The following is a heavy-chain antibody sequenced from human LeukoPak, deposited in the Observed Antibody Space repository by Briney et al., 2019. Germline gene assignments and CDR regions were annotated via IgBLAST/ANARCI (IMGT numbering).Heavy chain of an antibody. D-gene: IGHD3-10*01. V-gene: IGHV3-23*01. CDR1: GFTFSSYA. Sequence: GGSLRLSCAASGFTFSSYAMSWVRQAPGKGPEWVSGISGSGGSTYYADSVKCRFTISRDNSKNTLYLRMNSLRGDETAVYYCAKDRSSYYYGTGIYGVFDIWGQGTMVTVSS. J-gene: IGHJ3*02. CDR2: ISGSGGST. CDR3: AKDRSSYYYGTGIYGVFDI.